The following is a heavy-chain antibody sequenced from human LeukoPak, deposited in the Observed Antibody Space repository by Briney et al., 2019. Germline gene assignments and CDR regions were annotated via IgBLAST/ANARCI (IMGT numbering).Heavy chain of an antibody. D-gene: IGHD2-2*01. V-gene: IGHV5-51*01. CDR1: GYHFTSYW. J-gene: IGHJ5*02. CDR2: IYPRDSTP. CDR3: ACRELTSTWSYP. Sequence: GASRQISCKGVGYHFTSYWIGGGRQLAGQGMEGMGVIYPRDSTPRYNPSFQGQVTISVDTSINPAYLQWVSLKASDTAIYYCACRELTSTWSYPWGQGTLVAVSS.